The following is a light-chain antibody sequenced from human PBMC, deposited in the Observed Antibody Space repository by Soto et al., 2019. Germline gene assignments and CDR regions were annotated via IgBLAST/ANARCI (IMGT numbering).Light chain of an antibody. Sequence: QSVLTQPPSVSAAPGQKVTISCSGSSSNVGNNYVSWYQQLPETAPKLLIYDNNKRPSGIPDRFSGSTSGTSATLGITGRQTGDEADYYCGAWDSSLSAVVFGGGTKLTVL. CDR2: DNN. CDR1: SSNVGNNY. J-gene: IGLJ2*01. CDR3: GAWDSSLSAVV. V-gene: IGLV1-51*01.